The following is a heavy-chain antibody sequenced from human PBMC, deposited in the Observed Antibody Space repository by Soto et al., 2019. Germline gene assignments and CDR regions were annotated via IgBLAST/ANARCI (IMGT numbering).Heavy chain of an antibody. CDR1: GYSFTSYW. Sequence: GESLKISCKGSGYSFTSYWIGWVRQMPGKGLEWMGIIYPGDSDTRYSPSFQGQVTISADKSISTAYLQWSSLKASDTAMYYCARALGVTTSPPLLDAAFDYWGQGTLVTVSS. CDR2: IYPGDSDT. CDR3: ARALGVTTSPPLLDAAFDY. D-gene: IGHD4-17*01. J-gene: IGHJ4*02. V-gene: IGHV5-51*01.